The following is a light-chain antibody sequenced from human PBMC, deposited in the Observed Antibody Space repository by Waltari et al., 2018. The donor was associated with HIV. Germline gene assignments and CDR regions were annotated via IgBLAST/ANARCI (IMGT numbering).Light chain of an antibody. Sequence: DIQMTQSPSALSASVGDRITITCRASQSISTGLAWYQQKPGKAPKILVYKASSLESGVPPRFSGSGSGTEFTLTINNLQPDDFATYYCQQYNTSSPWTFGQGTKVDI. V-gene: IGKV1-5*03. CDR2: KAS. CDR3: QQYNTSSPWT. CDR1: QSISTG. J-gene: IGKJ1*01.